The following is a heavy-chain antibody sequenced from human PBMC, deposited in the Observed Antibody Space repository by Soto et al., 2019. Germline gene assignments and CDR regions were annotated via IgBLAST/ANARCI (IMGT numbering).Heavy chain of an antibody. Sequence: QVQLQESGPGLVKPSQTLSLNCTVSGGSISSGGYYWSWIRQHPGKGLEWIGYIYYSGSTYCNPCLKSRVTISVDTSKNQFSLKLSSVTAADTAVYYCAREWRDYYFDYWGQGTLVTVSS. V-gene: IGHV4-31*03. CDR1: GGSISSGGYY. CDR2: IYYSGST. J-gene: IGHJ4*02. CDR3: AREWRDYYFDY.